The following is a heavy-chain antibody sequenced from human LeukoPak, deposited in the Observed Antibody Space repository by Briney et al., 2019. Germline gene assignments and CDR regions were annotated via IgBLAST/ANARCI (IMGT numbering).Heavy chain of an antibody. V-gene: IGHV1-18*01. J-gene: IGHJ4*02. Sequence: ASVKVTCKASGYTFTSYGISWVRQASGQGLEWMGWISAYNGNTNYAQKLQGRVTMTTDTSTSTAYMELRSLRSDDTAVYYCARRKNSITGNPDCFDYWGQGTLVTVSS. CDR2: ISAYNGNT. CDR1: GYTFTSYG. CDR3: ARRKNSITGNPDCFDY. D-gene: IGHD1-20*01.